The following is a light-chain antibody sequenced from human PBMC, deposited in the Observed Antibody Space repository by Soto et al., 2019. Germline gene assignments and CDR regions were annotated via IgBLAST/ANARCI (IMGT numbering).Light chain of an antibody. J-gene: IGKJ4*01. CDR3: QQYNNWPLT. Sequence: EIVITQSPATLSVSPGERATLSCRASQSVSSNLAWYQQKPGQAPRLLIYGAPTRATGIPARFSGSGSGTEFTLTISSLLSEDFAVYSCQQYNNWPLTFGGGTNVDIK. CDR1: QSVSSN. CDR2: GAP. V-gene: IGKV3-15*01.